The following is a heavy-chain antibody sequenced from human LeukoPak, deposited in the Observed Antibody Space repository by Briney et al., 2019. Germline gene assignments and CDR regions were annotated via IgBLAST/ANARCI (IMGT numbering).Heavy chain of an antibody. J-gene: IGHJ4*02. CDR3: ARGRGYCSGGSCDSEYYLDY. V-gene: IGHV3-74*01. CDR1: GFTFSSCW. D-gene: IGHD2-15*01. CDR2: INNDGSST. Sequence: GGSLRLSCAASGFTFSSCWMHWVRQVPGKGLVWVSRINNDGSSTSYADSVKGRFTISRDNAKNTLHLQLNSLRAEDTAVYYCARGRGYCSGGSCDSEYYLDYWGQGVLVTVSS.